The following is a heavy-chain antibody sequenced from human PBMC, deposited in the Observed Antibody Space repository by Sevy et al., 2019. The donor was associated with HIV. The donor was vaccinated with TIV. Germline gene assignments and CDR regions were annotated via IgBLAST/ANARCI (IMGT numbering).Heavy chain of an antibody. V-gene: IGHV3-7*03. CDR2: TKRDGSEK. D-gene: IGHD2-2*01. J-gene: IGHJ6*02. CDR1: GFTFGDFW. CDR3: ARDCNSNTCLWGLDV. Sequence: GGSLRLSCAASGFTFGDFWMTWVRQAPVKGLEWVATTKRDGSEKYYVPSVKGRFTISRDNAKSSLYLQMKSLGAEDTAVYYCARDCNSNTCLWGLDVWGQGTTVTVSS.